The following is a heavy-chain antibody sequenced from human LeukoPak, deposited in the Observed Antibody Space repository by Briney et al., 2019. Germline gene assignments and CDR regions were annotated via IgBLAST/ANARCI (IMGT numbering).Heavy chain of an antibody. V-gene: IGHV1-2*02. CDR1: GYTFTGYF. CDR3: AREDYYGSGNYYSYFDY. J-gene: IGHJ4*02. CDR2: INPNSGGT. Sequence: GASVKVSCKASGYTFTGYFIHWVRQAPGQGLQWMGCINPNSGGTNYAQKFQDRVTMTRDTSISTAYMELSRLRSDDTAVYYCAREDYYGSGNYYSYFDYWGQGTLVTVSS. D-gene: IGHD3-10*01.